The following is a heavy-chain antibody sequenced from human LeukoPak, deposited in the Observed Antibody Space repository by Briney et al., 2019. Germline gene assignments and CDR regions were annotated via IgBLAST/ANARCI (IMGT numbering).Heavy chain of an antibody. CDR1: GFTFSSYA. D-gene: IGHD3-10*01. CDR3: VKSTGDWR. Sequence: GGSLRLSCAASGFTFSSYAMSWVRQAPGKGLEWVSAISASGGSTDYADSVKGRFTISRDNSKNTLYLQMNSLRAGDTAIYYCVKSTGDWRWGQGTLVTVSS. J-gene: IGHJ4*02. V-gene: IGHV3-23*01. CDR2: ISASGGST.